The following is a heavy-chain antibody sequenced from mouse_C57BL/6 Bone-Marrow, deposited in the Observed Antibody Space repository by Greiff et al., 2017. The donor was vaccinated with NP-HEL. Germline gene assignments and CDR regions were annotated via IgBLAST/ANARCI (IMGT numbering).Heavy chain of an antibody. CDR1: GYSITSGYY. CDR3: ARYSRNVPWVAY. J-gene: IGHJ3*01. CDR2: ISSDGSN. V-gene: IGHV3-6*01. Sequence: VQLQQSGPGLVKPSQSLSLTCSVSGYSITSGYYWYWIRQFPGNLLEWMGFISSDGSNNYNPSIKNRFTITRDTSKNQFFLELNSVTTEDTAAYYCARYSRNVPWVAYWGQGTLVTVSA.